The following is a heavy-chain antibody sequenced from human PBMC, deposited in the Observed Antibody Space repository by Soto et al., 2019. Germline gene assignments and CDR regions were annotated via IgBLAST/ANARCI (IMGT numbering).Heavy chain of an antibody. J-gene: IGHJ6*02. D-gene: IGHD3-10*01. CDR1: GYSFASYW. CDR2: IYPGDSDS. V-gene: IGHV5-51*01. CDR3: ARPRSGSYRLDYCGMDV. Sequence: GESLKISCKGSGYSFASYWIAWVRQMPGKGLEWMGIIYPGDSDSRYSPSFQGQVTISADKSISTAYLQWNSLKASDTAIYYCARPRSGSYRLDYCGMDVWGQGTTVTVSS.